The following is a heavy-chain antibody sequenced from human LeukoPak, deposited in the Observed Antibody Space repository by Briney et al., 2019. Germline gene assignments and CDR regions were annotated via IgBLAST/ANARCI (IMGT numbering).Heavy chain of an antibody. CDR3: AKNALFGVVISYFDY. CDR1: GFTFSSYA. D-gene: IGHD3-3*01. V-gene: IGHV3-23*01. CDR2: ISGSGGST. Sequence: GGSLRLSCAASGFTFSSYAMSWVRQAPGKGMEWVSAISGSGGSTYYADSVKGRFTISRDNSKNTLYLQMNSLRAEDTAVYYCAKNALFGVVISYFDYWGQGTLVTVSS. J-gene: IGHJ4*02.